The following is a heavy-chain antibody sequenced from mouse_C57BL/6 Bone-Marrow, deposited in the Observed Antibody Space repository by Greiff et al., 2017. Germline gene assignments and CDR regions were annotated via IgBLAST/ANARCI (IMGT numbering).Heavy chain of an antibody. V-gene: IGHV1-9*01. Sequence: QVQLKESGAELMKPGASVKLSCKATGYTFTGYWIEWVKQRPGHGLEWIGEILPGSGSTNDNEKFKGKATFTADTSSNTAYMQLSSLTTEDSAIYYCARHPSTTVVARDYWGQGTTLTVSS. CDR2: ILPGSGST. D-gene: IGHD1-1*01. CDR1: GYTFTGYW. J-gene: IGHJ2*01. CDR3: ARHPSTTVVARDY.